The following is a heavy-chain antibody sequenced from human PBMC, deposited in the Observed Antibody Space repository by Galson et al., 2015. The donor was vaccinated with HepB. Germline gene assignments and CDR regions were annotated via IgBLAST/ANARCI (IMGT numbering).Heavy chain of an antibody. V-gene: IGHV3-30*18. CDR2: ISYDGSNK. CDR3: AKDSWGRRYYDSSALSG. J-gene: IGHJ4*02. CDR1: GFTFGSYG. Sequence: SLRLSCAASGFTFGSYGMHWVRQAPGKGLEWVAVISYDGSNKYYADSVKGRFTISRDNSKNTLYLQMNSLRAEDTAVYYCAKDSWGRRYYDSSALSGWGQGTLVTVSS. D-gene: IGHD3-22*01.